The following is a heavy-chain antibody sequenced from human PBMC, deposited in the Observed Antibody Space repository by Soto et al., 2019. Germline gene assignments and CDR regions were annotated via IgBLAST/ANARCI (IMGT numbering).Heavy chain of an antibody. J-gene: IGHJ4*02. CDR1: GYTFASYA. CDR2: ISAYDGNT. CDR3: ARDPPPPDY. Sequence: QVQLVQSGAEVKKPGASVKVSCKASGYTFASYAISWMRQAPGQGLEWMGWISAYDGNTNYAQKLHVRVTMTTDTSTSTAYMELRSRRSDDTAVYYCARDPPPPDYWGKGTLVTVSS. V-gene: IGHV1-18*01.